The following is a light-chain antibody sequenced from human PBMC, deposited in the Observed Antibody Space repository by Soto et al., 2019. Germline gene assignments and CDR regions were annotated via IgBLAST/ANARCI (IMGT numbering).Light chain of an antibody. CDR2: EVT. Sequence: QSALTQPASVSGSPGQSITISCTGTSSDVGAYNYVSWYQQHPGKAPKLMIYEVTNRPSGVSDRFSGSKSGNTASLTISGLQTEDEADYYWNSHPGNNTFAFGTGTKLTVL. J-gene: IGLJ1*01. V-gene: IGLV2-14*01. CDR1: SSDVGAYNY. CDR3: NSHPGNNTFA.